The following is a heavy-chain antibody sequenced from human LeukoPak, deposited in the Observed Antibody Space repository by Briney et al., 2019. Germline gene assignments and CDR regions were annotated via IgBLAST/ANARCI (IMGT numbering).Heavy chain of an antibody. CDR2: IYYTGNT. J-gene: IGHJ5*02. V-gene: IGHV4-59*08. CDR1: GDSITNYF. Sequence: SETLSLTCTVSGDSITNYFWSWIRQPPGKGLEWIGYIYYTGNTNYNPSLKSRVTISVDTSKNQFSLKLSSVTAADTAVYYCARAPLGYCSSTSCYGNWFDPWGQGTLVTVSS. D-gene: IGHD2-2*01. CDR3: ARAPLGYCSSTSCYGNWFDP.